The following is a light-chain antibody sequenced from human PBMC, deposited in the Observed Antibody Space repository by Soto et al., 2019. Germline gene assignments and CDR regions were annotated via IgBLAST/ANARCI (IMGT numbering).Light chain of an antibody. CDR3: ASWDDSLSGVV. CDR1: SSNIVSNT. Sequence: QAVVTQPPSASGTPGQRVTISCSGSSSNIVSNTVNWYQKLPGTAPKLLIYATKQRPSGVPDRFSGSKSGPSASLAISGLQSEDEGDYYCASWDDSLSGVVFGGGTKLTVL. J-gene: IGLJ2*01. V-gene: IGLV1-44*01. CDR2: ATK.